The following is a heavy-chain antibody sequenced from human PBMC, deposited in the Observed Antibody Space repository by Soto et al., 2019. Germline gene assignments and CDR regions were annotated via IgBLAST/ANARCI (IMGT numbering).Heavy chain of an antibody. CDR1: GFTFSSYG. CDR3: ARDRVVVPAAIAVRAAWSGYYYGMDV. CDR2: IWYDGSNK. Sequence: GGSLRLSCAASGFTFSSYGMHWVRQAPGKGLEWVAVIWYDGSNKYYADSVKGRFTISRDNSKNTLYLQMNSLRAEDTAVYYCARDRVVVPAAIAVRAAWSGYYYGMDVWGQGTTVTV. J-gene: IGHJ6*02. D-gene: IGHD2-2*01. V-gene: IGHV3-33*01.